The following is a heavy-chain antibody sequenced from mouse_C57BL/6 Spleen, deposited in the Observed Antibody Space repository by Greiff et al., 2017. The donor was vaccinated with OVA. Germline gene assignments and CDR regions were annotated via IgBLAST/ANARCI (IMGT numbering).Heavy chain of an antibody. CDR3: ARDYYGSSYSHYAMDY. CDR2: IYPGDGDT. D-gene: IGHD1-1*01. Sequence: QVQLQQSGPELVKPGASVKISCKASGYAFSSSWMNWVKPRPGKGLEWIGRIYPGDGDTNYNGKFKGKATLTADKSSSTAYMQLSSLTSEDSAVYFCARDYYGSSYSHYAMDYWGQGTSVTVSS. V-gene: IGHV1-82*01. CDR1: GYAFSSSW. J-gene: IGHJ4*01.